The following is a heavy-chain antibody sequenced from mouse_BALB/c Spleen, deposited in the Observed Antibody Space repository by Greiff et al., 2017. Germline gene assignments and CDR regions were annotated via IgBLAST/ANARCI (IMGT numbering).Heavy chain of an antibody. CDR2: IWGGGST. CDR1: GFSLSRYS. CDR3: GSRLTERYFDY. V-gene: IGHV2-6-4*01. D-gene: IGHD1-1*01. J-gene: IGHJ2*01. Sequence: QVQLQQSGPGLVAPSQSLSITCTVSGFSLSRYSVHWVRQPPGKGLEWLGMIWGGGSTDYNSALKSRLSISNDNSQSQVFLIMISLQTDDTALYYCGSRLTERYFDYWGQGTTLTVSA.